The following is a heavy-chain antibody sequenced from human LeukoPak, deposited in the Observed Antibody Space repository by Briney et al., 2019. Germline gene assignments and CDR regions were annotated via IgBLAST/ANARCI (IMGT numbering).Heavy chain of an antibody. CDR3: ARGQTVPAAADYYYYGMDV. CDR1: GGSISSSSW. Sequence: SGTLSLTCAVSGGSISSSSWWSWVRQPPGKGLEWIGEIYHSGSTNYNPSLKSRVTISVDKSKNQFSLKLSSVTAADTAVYYCARGQTVPAAADYYYYGMDVWGKGTTVTVSS. CDR2: IYHSGST. J-gene: IGHJ6*04. D-gene: IGHD2-2*01. V-gene: IGHV4-4*02.